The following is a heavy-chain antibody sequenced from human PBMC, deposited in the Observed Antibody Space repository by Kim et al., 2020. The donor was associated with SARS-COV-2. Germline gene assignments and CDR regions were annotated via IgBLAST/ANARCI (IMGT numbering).Heavy chain of an antibody. D-gene: IGHD6-13*01. CDR3: ASWGPRAEDTPDRSSWYGHYYYYDMDV. CDR1: GGTFSSYT. Sequence: SVKVSCKASGGTFSSYTISWVRQAPGQGLEWMGRIIPILGIANYAQKFQGRVTITGDKSTSTAYMELSRLRSEDTAVYYCASWGPRAEDTPDRSSWYGHYYYYDMDVSGQRTTVTVSS. V-gene: IGHV1-69*02. J-gene: IGHJ6*02. CDR2: IIPILGIA.